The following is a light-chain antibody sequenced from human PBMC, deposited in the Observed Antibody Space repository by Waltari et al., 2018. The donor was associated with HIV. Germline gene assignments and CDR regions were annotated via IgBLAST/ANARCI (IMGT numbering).Light chain of an antibody. CDR2: GAN. V-gene: IGLV3-19*01. Sequence: SSELTQDPVLSVALGQTIKITCQGDSLRSFFPNWYQQTPGQAPILVVYGANRRPSGIPDRFSDSNSVNTSSLIISDSQAVDEAVYYCHSRDTDGDHYVFGGGTRVIV. J-gene: IGLJ1*01. CDR1: SLRSFF. CDR3: HSRDTDGDHYV.